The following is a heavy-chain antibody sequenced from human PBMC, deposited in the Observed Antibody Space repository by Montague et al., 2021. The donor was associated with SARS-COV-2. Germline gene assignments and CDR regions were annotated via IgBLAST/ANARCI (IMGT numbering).Heavy chain of an antibody. CDR3: AKLSDL. CDR2: IWSDGDNE. J-gene: IGHJ5*02. Sequence: SLRLSCAASGFRFSYYAMHWVRQAPGKGLEWVAVIWSDGDNESYAGSVKGRFTISRDNSKNTLYLQLNSVTAEDSAVYYCAKLSDLWGPGTLVTVSS. V-gene: IGHV3-33*06. CDR1: GFRFSYYA.